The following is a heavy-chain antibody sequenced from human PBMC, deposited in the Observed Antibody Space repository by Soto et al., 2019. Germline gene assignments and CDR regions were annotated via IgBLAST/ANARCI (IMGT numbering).Heavy chain of an antibody. CDR3: ARDGRIRRPDWYFDL. Sequence: GGSLRLSCAASGLTFSSYEMNWVRQAPGKGLEWVSYISRSGSTIYYTDSVKGRVTISRDNAKNSLYLQMNSLRAEDTAVYYCARDGRIRRPDWYFDLWGRGTLVTVSS. CDR2: ISRSGSTI. V-gene: IGHV3-48*03. CDR1: GLTFSSYE. J-gene: IGHJ2*01. D-gene: IGHD2-15*01.